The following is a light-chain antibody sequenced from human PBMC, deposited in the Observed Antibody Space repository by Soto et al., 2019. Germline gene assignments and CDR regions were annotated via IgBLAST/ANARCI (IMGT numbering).Light chain of an antibody. CDR1: QSVSLS. CDR2: GAS. J-gene: IGKJ1*01. V-gene: IGKV3-15*01. CDR3: QQYHIWPSWT. Sequence: EIVLTQSPATLSVSLGDSATLSCRASQSVSLSLAWYQMSPGQPPRLLIYGASTRATDIPARFSGSGSGTDFTLTISSLQSADFAVYFCQQYHIWPSWTFGQGTKVEL.